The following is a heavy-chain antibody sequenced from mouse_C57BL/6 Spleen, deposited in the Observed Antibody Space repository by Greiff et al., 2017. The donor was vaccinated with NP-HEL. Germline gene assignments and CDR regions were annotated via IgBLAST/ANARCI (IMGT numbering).Heavy chain of an antibody. CDR1: GFTFSSYA. J-gene: IGHJ4*01. CDR3: ARGGYYYAMDY. CDR2: ISDGGSYT. V-gene: IGHV5-4*03. Sequence: EVKLMESGGGLVKPGGSLKLSCAASGFTFSSYAMSWVRQTPEKRLEWVANISDGGSYTYYPDNVKGRFTISRDNAKNHLYLQMSHLKAEDTAMYYCARGGYYYAMDYWGQGTSVTVSS.